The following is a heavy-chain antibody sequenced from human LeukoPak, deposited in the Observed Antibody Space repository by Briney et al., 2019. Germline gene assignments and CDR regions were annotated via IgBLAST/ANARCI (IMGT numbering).Heavy chain of an antibody. V-gene: IGHV1-18*01. CDR3: ARVEDGGYSIY. CDR2: ISAYNGDI. D-gene: IGHD1-26*01. Sequence: ASVKVSCKASGYTFSSYTIGWVRQAPGQGLEWMGWISAYNGDIKYVQKFQGRVTMATDTSTSTAYMELRSLRADDTALYYCARVEDGGYSIYWGQGTLVTVSS. J-gene: IGHJ4*02. CDR1: GYTFSSYT.